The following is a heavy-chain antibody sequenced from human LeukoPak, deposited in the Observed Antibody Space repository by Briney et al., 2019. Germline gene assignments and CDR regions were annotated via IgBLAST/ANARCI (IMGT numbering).Heavy chain of an antibody. Sequence: GSSVKVSCKASGGTFSSYAISWVRQAPGQGLEWMGGIIPIFGTANYAQKFQGKVTITTDESTSTAYMKLSSLRSEDTAVYYCARNRGHTAMASYYYYYYMDVWGKGTTVTVSS. V-gene: IGHV1-69*05. D-gene: IGHD5-18*01. CDR2: IIPIFGTA. CDR3: ARNRGHTAMASYYYYYYMDV. J-gene: IGHJ6*03. CDR1: GGTFSSYA.